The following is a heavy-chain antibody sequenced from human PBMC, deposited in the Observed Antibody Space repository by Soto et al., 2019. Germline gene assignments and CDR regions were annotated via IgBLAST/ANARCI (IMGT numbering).Heavy chain of an antibody. CDR2: ISAYNGNT. V-gene: IGHV1-18*01. CDR3: AFRELRGLELLGYYYYGMDV. CDR1: GYTFTSYG. D-gene: IGHD1-7*01. J-gene: IGHJ6*02. Sequence: QVQLVQSGAEVKKPGASVKVSCKASGYTFTSYGISWVRQAPGQGLEWMGWISAYNGNTNYAQKLQGRVTMTTDTSTSTAYMELRSLRSDDTAVYYCAFRELRGLELLGYYYYGMDVWGQGTTVTVSS.